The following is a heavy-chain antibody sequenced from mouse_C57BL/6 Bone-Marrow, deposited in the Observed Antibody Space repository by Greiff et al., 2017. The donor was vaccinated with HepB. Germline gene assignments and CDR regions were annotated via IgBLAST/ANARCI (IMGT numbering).Heavy chain of an antibody. CDR1: GYSFTSYY. CDR2: IYPGSGNT. V-gene: IGHV1-66*01. CDR3: ARLPVIYYDYDDYAMDY. J-gene: IGHJ4*01. Sequence: VQLQQSGPELVKPGASVKISCKASGYSFTSYYIHWVKQRPGQGLEWIGWIYPGSGNTKYNEKFKGKATLTADTSSSTAYMQLSSLTSEDSAVYYCARLPVIYYDYDDYAMDYWGQGTSVTVSS. D-gene: IGHD2-4*01.